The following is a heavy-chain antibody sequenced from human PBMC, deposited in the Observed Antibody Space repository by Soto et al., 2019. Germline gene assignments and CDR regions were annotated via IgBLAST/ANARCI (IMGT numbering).Heavy chain of an antibody. Sequence: SETLSLTCAVYGGSFSGYYWSWIRQPPGKGLEWIGEINHSGSTNHNPSLKSRVTISVDTSKNQFSLKLSSVTAADTAVYYCARRYFDWRRVWFWFDPWGQGTLVTVSS. CDR2: INHSGST. CDR3: ARRYFDWRRVWFWFDP. J-gene: IGHJ5*02. CDR1: GGSFSGYY. D-gene: IGHD3-9*01. V-gene: IGHV4-34*01.